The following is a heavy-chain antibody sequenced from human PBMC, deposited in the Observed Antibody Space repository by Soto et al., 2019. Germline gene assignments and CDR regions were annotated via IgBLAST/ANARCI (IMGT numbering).Heavy chain of an antibody. J-gene: IGHJ5*02. CDR2: IYYSGGT. D-gene: IGHD2-15*01. CDR3: ARKDCSGGSCYWFDP. Sequence: LETLSLTCTVSGGSSSSYYWSWIRQPPGKGLEWIGYIYYSGGTNYNPSLKSRVTISVDTSKNQFSLKLSSVTAADTAVYYCARKDCSGGSCYWFDPWGQGTLVTVSS. V-gene: IGHV4-59*01. CDR1: GGSSSSYY.